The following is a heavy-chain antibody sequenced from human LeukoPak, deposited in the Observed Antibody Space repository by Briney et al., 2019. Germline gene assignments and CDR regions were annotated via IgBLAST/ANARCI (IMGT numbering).Heavy chain of an antibody. J-gene: IGHJ6*04. CDR3: ARDDYDILTGYGMDV. Sequence: ASVKVSCKASGYTFTSYGFSWVRQAPGQGLEWMGWISAYNGNTNYAQKLQGRVTMTTDTSTSTAYMELRSLRSDDTAVYYCARDDYDILTGYGMDVWGKGTTVTVSS. D-gene: IGHD3-9*01. V-gene: IGHV1-18*04. CDR1: GYTFTSYG. CDR2: ISAYNGNT.